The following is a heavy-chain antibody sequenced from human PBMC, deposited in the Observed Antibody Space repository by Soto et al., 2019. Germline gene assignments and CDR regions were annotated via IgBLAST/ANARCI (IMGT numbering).Heavy chain of an antibody. CDR2: IRSKANSYAT. V-gene: IGHV3-73*01. CDR3: TMTTVTKWGY. CDR1: GFTFSGSA. J-gene: IGHJ4*02. Sequence: EVQLVESGGGLVQPGGSLKLSCAASGFTFSGSAMHWVRQASGKGLEWVGRIRSKANSYATAYAASVKGRFTISRDDSKNTAYLQMNSLKTEDTAEYYCTMTTVTKWGYWGQGTLVTVSS. D-gene: IGHD4-17*01.